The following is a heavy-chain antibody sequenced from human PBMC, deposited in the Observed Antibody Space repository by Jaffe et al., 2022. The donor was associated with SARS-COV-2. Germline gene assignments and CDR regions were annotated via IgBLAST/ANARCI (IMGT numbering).Heavy chain of an antibody. CDR3: ARVAIQQLVPIDY. Sequence: QVQLQQWGAGLLKPSETLSLTCAVYGGSFSGYYWSWIRQPPGKGLEWIGEINHSGSTNYNPSLKSRVTISVDTSKNQFSLKLSSVTAADTAVYYCARVAIQQLVPIDYWGQGTLVTVSS. CDR2: INHSGST. J-gene: IGHJ4*02. D-gene: IGHD6-13*01. V-gene: IGHV4-34*01. CDR1: GGSFSGYY.